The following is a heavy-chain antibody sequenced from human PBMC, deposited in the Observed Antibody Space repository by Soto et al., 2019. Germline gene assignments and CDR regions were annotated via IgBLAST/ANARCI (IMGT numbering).Heavy chain of an antibody. Sequence: PGRPLTLACAASGFNFNNYATGQVRQAPGKRLEWVSAITDSGDDTYYIDSVKGRFTISRDNSKSTLYLQMNSLRAEDTAIYYCAKLGSSSWSPHYYFDYWGQGTLVTVS. CDR3: AKLGSSSWSPHYYFDY. D-gene: IGHD2-2*01. CDR1: GFNFNNYA. CDR2: ITDSGDDT. J-gene: IGHJ4*02. V-gene: IGHV3-23*01.